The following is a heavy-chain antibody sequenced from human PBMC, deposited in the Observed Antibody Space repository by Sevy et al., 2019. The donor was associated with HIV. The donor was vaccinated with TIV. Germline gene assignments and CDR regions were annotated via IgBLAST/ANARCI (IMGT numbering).Heavy chain of an antibody. CDR3: GGLDYHYYHAMDV. CDR1: GGSIRSYY. J-gene: IGHJ6*02. CDR2: IDYSGSS. D-gene: IGHD3-10*01. Sequence: SETLSLTCAVSGGSIRSYYWSWIRQSPGKGLEWIGYIDYSGSSNYKPSLKSQVSMSIDTSTNRFSLKLSSVTAADTALYYCGGLDYHYYHAMDVWGQGTTVTVSS. V-gene: IGHV4-59*03.